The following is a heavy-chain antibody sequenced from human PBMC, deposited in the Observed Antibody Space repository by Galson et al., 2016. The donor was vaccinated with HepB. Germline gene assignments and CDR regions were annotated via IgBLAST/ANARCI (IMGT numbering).Heavy chain of an antibody. CDR2: IIPVFDTT. CDR1: RGTFSSFA. D-gene: IGHD3-3*01. CDR3: ARSNFWSGSPTPYYYMDG. V-gene: IGHV1-69*13. Sequence: SVKVSCKASRGTFSSFAFTWVRQAPGQGLDWVGGIIPVFDTTNYAPRFQGRVTITADESTGTVYMELSSLRSDDTAVYYCARSNFWSGSPTPYYYMDGWGTGTTVTVSS. J-gene: IGHJ6*03.